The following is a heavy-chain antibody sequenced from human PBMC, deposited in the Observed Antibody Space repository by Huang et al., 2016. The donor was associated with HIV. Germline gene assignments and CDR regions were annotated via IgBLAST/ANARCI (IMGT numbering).Heavy chain of an antibody. CDR3: ARAVDGFNSKGFYMDV. Sequence: QVQLVESGGGVGQPGGSLRLSCGASGFIFDNFGMHWVRQAPGRGVEWVAFIRCDGSNEYNGGSGKGRFSLSRDNFENMVYLQMNSLGDGDTAIYYCARAVDGFNSKGFYMDVWGKGTAVIVSS. J-gene: IGHJ6*03. CDR2: IRCDGSNE. CDR1: GFIFDNFG. D-gene: IGHD5-12*01. V-gene: IGHV3-30*02.